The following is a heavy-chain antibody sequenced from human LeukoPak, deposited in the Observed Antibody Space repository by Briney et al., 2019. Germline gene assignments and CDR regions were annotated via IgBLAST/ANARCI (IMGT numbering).Heavy chain of an antibody. J-gene: IGHJ4*02. D-gene: IGHD3-22*01. Sequence: GASVKVSCKASGYTFTSYGISWVRQAPGQGLEWMGWISAYNGNTNYAQKLQGRVTMTTDTSTSTAYMELSRLRSDDTAVYYCARDYYDSSGYPTPADYWGQGTLVTVSS. CDR1: GYTFTSYG. CDR3: ARDYYDSSGYPTPADY. V-gene: IGHV1-18*01. CDR2: ISAYNGNT.